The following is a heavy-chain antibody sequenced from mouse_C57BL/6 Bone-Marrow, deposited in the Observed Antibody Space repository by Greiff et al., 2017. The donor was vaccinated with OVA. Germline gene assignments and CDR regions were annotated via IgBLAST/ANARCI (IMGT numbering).Heavy chain of an antibody. J-gene: IGHJ3*01. CDR2: IYPGDGDT. Sequence: QVQLKESGPELVKPGASVKISCKASGYAFSSSWMNWVKQRPGKGLEWIGRIYPGDGDTNYNGKFKGKATLTADKSSSTAYMQLSSLTSEDSAVYFCARDDPAWFAYWGQGTLVTVSA. CDR1: GYAFSSSW. CDR3: ARDDPAWFAY. V-gene: IGHV1-82*01.